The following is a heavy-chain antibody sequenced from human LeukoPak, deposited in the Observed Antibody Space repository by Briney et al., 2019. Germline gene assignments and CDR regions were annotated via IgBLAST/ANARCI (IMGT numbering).Heavy chain of an antibody. J-gene: IGHJ4*02. CDR3: ARVAGYSGYEPGYFEG. Sequence: GGSLRLSCAASGFTFHSHSMNWVRQAPGKGLEWVSSISMTSSYIYYADSVKGRFTISRDNAKDSLYLHMNSLRAEDTAVYYCARVAGYSGYEPGYFEGWGQGTLDTVSS. D-gene: IGHD5-12*01. V-gene: IGHV3-21*01. CDR2: ISMTSSYI. CDR1: GFTFHSHS.